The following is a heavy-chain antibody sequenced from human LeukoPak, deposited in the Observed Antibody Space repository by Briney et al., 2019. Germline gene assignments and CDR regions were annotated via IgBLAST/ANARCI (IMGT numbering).Heavy chain of an antibody. V-gene: IGHV4-39*01. J-gene: IGHJ6*03. CDR1: GGSISSSSYY. Sequence: PSETLSLTCSVSGGSISSSSYYWNWIRQPPGKRLEWVGSIYYSGTTYYNSSLKSRVTISEDTSKNRFSLMLTSVTAADTAVYYCARQVSDYFYYYIDVWGEGTTVIVSS. CDR2: IYYSGTT. CDR3: ARQVSDYFYYYIDV.